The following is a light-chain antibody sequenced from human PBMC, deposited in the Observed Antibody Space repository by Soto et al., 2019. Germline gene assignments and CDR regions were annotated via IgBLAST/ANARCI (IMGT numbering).Light chain of an antibody. CDR3: QQDNNWPPYT. J-gene: IGKJ2*01. CDR1: QSVSSN. Sequence: EIVMTQSPATLSVSPGERATLSCRASQSVSSNLAWYQQKPGQAPRLLIYGASTRATGIPARFSGSGSGREFTLTISSLQSEDFALYYCQQDNNWPPYTFGQGTKLEIK. CDR2: GAS. V-gene: IGKV3-15*01.